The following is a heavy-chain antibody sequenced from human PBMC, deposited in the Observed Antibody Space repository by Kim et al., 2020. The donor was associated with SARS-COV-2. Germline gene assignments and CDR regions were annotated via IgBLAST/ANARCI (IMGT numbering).Heavy chain of an antibody. CDR1: GFNFRSYG. D-gene: IGHD3-22*01. CDR2: MSYDGSNE. V-gene: IGHV3-30*18. CDR3: AKDKTPNDYETHGYWLPMDF. J-gene: IGHJ4*02. Sequence: GGSLRLSCAASGFNFRSYGMHWVRQAPGKGLEWLALMSYDGSNEFYRDSVKGRFSISRDNSKKTLYLHMESLRPEDTAVYYCAKDKTPNDYETHGYWLPMDFWGQGILV.